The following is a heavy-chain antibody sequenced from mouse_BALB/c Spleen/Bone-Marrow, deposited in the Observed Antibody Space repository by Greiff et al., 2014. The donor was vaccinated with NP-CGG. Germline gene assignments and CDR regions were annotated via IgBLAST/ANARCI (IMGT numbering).Heavy chain of an antibody. CDR3: ATYYYGSSWGFAY. CDR2: IDPANGNT. Sequence: EVKLEESGAELVKPGASVKLSCTASGFNIKDTYMHWVKQRPEQGLEWIGRIDPANGNTKYDPKFQGKATITADTSSNTAYLQLSSLTSEDTAVYYCATYYYGSSWGFAYLGQGTLVTVSA. D-gene: IGHD1-1*01. J-gene: IGHJ3*01. CDR1: GFNIKDTY. V-gene: IGHV14-3*02.